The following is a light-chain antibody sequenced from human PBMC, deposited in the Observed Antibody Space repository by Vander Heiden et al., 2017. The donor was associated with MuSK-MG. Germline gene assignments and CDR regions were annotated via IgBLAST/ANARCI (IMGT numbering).Light chain of an antibody. V-gene: IGLV1-44*01. Sequence: QSVLTQPPSASGTPGQSVTISCSGSSSNIGINTVNWYQQLPGTAPTLLIYSNNQRPSGVPDRFSGSKSGTSASLAISGLQSEDEADYYCAAWDDSLNGVVFGGGTKLTVL. CDR2: SNN. CDR3: AAWDDSLNGVV. CDR1: SSNIGINT. J-gene: IGLJ2*01.